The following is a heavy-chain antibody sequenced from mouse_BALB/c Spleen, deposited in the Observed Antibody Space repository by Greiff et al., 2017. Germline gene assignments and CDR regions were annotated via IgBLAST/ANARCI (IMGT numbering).Heavy chain of an antibody. J-gene: IGHJ2*01. CDR3: ARSPYGYGGYYFDY. D-gene: IGHD2-2*01. Sequence: EVQRVESGGGLVQPGGSRKLSCAASGFTFSSFGMHWVRQAPEKGLEWVAYISSGSSTIYYADTVKGRFTISRDNPKNTLFLQMTSLRSEDTAMYYCARSPYGYGGYYFDYWGQGTTLTVSS. V-gene: IGHV5-17*02. CDR2: ISSGSSTI. CDR1: GFTFSSFG.